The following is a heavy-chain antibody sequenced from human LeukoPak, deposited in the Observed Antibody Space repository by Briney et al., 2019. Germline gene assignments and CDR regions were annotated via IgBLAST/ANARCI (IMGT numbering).Heavy chain of an antibody. D-gene: IGHD3-22*01. V-gene: IGHV3-48*03. Sequence: PGGSLRLSCAASGFTFSSYEMNWVRQAPGKGLEWVSYISSSGSTIYYADSVEGRFTISRDNAKNSLYLQMNSLRAEDTAVYYCARGLRYNYDSSAYFLDYWGQGTLVTVSS. J-gene: IGHJ4*02. CDR2: ISSSGSTI. CDR1: GFTFSSYE. CDR3: ARGLRYNYDSSAYFLDY.